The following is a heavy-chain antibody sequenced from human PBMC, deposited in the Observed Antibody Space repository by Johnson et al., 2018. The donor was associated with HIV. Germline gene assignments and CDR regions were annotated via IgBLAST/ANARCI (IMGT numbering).Heavy chain of an antibody. V-gene: IGHV3-11*01. Sequence: QEKLVDSGGGLVKPGGSLRLSCAASRFTFSDYYMSWIRQTPGKGLEWVSYISSRGYADSVKGRFTISRDNAKNSLYLQMNSLRAEDTALYYCARGFGNSGYYYGRFGAFDIWGQGTMVIVSS. CDR1: RFTFSDYY. CDR3: ARGFGNSGYYYGRFGAFDI. CDR2: ISSRG. D-gene: IGHD3-22*01. J-gene: IGHJ3*02.